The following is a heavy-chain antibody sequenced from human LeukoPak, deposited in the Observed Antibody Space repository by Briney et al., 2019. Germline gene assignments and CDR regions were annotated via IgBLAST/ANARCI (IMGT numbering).Heavy chain of an antibody. Sequence: GSLRLSCAASGFTFSTYAMSWVRQAPGRGLEWIGYIYYSGSTNYNPSLKSRVTISVDTSKNQFSLKLSSVTAADTAVYYCAGFYGSDLFSGFDPWGQGTLVTVSS. V-gene: IGHV4-59*08. CDR2: IYYSGST. CDR1: GFTFSTYA. D-gene: IGHD3-10*01. CDR3: AGFYGSDLFSGFDP. J-gene: IGHJ5*02.